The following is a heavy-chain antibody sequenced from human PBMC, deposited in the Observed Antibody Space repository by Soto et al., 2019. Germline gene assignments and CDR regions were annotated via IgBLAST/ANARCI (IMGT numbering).Heavy chain of an antibody. Sequence: QVQLVQSGAEVKKPGSSVKVSCKASGGSFSSYAISWVRQAPGQGLEWMGGIIPIFGTANYAQKFQGRVTIPGDESTSTDYMELSSLRSEEMAVYYCATPFSHAVRGVIIPQPNHYCYYGMDVWGQGTTVTVSS. CDR2: IIPIFGTA. CDR1: GGSFSSYA. J-gene: IGHJ6*02. CDR3: ATPFSHAVRGVIIPQPNHYCYYGMDV. V-gene: IGHV1-69*12. D-gene: IGHD3-10*01.